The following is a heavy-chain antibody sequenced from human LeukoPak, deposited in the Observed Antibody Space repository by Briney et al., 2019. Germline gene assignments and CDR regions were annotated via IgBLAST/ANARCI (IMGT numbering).Heavy chain of an antibody. CDR3: ARSPIAYCGGDCSQIDY. V-gene: IGHV3-23*01. D-gene: IGHD2-21*02. Sequence: GGSLRLSCAASGFTFSSYAMNWVRRAPGRGLEWVSAISDSGGRTYYADSVKGRFTISRDNSKNTLYLQMNSLRAEDTAVYYCARSPIAYCGGDCSQIDYWGQGTLVTVSS. J-gene: IGHJ4*02. CDR2: ISDSGGRT. CDR1: GFTFSSYA.